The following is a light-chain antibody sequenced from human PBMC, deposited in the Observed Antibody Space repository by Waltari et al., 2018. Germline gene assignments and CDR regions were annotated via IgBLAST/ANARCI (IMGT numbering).Light chain of an antibody. CDR1: RSVLYNSSNKNY. Sequence: DIVMTQSPDSLTVSLGERTTINCKSRRSVLYNSSNKNYLAWYQQKPGQPPKLLIYWASTRESGVPDRFSGSGSGTDFTLTISTLQAEDVAVYYCQQYYDTPYTFGQGTKLEIK. CDR2: WAS. CDR3: QQYYDTPYT. V-gene: IGKV4-1*01. J-gene: IGKJ2*01.